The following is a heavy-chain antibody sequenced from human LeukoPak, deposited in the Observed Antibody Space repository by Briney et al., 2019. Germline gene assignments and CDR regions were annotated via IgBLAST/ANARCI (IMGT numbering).Heavy chain of an antibody. CDR2: INHSGST. CDR1: GGSFSGYY. V-gene: IGHV4-34*01. Sequence: PSETLSLTCAVYGGSFSGYYWSWIRQPPGKGLEWIGEINHSGSTNYNPSLKSRVTISVDTSKNQFSLKLSSVTAADTAVYYCARHGWGWELPNWFDPWGQGTLVTVSS. J-gene: IGHJ5*02. D-gene: IGHD1-26*01. CDR3: ARHGWGWELPNWFDP.